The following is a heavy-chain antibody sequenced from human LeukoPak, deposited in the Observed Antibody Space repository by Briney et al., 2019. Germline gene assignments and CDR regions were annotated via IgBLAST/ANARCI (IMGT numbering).Heavy chain of an antibody. Sequence: ASVKVSCKASGYTFTGYYTHWVRQAPGQGLEWMGWINPNSGGTNYAQKFQGWVTMTRDTSISTAYMELGRLRSDDTAVYYCAREEQLVMRYWGQGTLVTVSS. D-gene: IGHD6-13*01. J-gene: IGHJ4*02. CDR2: INPNSGGT. V-gene: IGHV1-2*04. CDR3: AREEQLVMRY. CDR1: GYTFTGYY.